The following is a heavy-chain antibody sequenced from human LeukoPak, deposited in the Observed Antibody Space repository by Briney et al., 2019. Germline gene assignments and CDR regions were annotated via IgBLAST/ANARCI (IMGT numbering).Heavy chain of an antibody. V-gene: IGHV5-51*01. J-gene: IGHJ4*02. D-gene: IGHD3-22*01. Sequence: GESLKISCKASGYSFTNFGIGWGRQMPGKGLEWMGTIYPGDSDTRYRPSFQGQVTISADKSISTVYLQWSSLKASDTAMYYCARLGVEAYDSSGFYYFDYWGQGALVTVSS. CDR2: IYPGDSDT. CDR3: ARLGVEAYDSSGFYYFDY. CDR1: GYSFTNFG.